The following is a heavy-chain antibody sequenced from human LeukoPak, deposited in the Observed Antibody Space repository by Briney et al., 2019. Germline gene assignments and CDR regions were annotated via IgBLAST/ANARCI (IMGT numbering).Heavy chain of an antibody. D-gene: IGHD1-26*01. Sequence: SGTLSLTCAVSGGSISSSNWWSWVRQPPGKGLEWIGEIYHSGSTNYNPSLKSRVTISVDKSKNQFSLKLSSVTAADTAVYYCARVEWELLDYYYYYYMDVWGKGTTVTVSS. V-gene: IGHV4-4*02. J-gene: IGHJ6*03. CDR2: IYHSGST. CDR1: GGSISSSNW. CDR3: ARVEWELLDYYYYYYMDV.